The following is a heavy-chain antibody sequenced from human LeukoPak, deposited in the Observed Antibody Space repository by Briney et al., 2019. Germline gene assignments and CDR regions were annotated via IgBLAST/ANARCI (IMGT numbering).Heavy chain of an antibody. J-gene: IGHJ4*02. CDR3: ASRAGYTGSWSAFDY. D-gene: IGHD6-13*01. Sequence: GGSLRLSCTASTFTLNNYWMSWVRQAPGKGLEWVANIKQDGSEKYYVDSVKGRFTISRDNAKNSLYLQMNSLRAEDTAVYYCASRAGYTGSWSAFDYWGQGALVTVSS. CDR2: IKQDGSEK. CDR1: TFTLNNYW. V-gene: IGHV3-7*05.